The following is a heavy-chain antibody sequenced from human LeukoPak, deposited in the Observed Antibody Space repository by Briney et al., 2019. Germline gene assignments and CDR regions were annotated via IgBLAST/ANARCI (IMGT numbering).Heavy chain of an antibody. D-gene: IGHD6-13*01. CDR1: GYTFGTSS. J-gene: IGHJ3*01. CDR3: TRVRDSNNWWGPFDV. Sequence: EASVKLSCKAFGYTFGTSSITWVRQPPGPRLEWMGWISPNNGNTHYAQRVQGRVTLTTDTSTSTAYLALRSLRSDDTAIYYCTRVRDSNNWWGPFDVWGQGTTVTVSS. V-gene: IGHV1-18*01. CDR2: ISPNNGNT.